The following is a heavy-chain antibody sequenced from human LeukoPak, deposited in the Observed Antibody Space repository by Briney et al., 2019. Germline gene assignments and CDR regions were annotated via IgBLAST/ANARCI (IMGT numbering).Heavy chain of an antibody. D-gene: IGHD3-22*01. CDR2: ISSTRSYM. V-gene: IGHV3-21*06. J-gene: IGHJ4*02. CDR3: ARDRYYYDDSGSDY. CDR1: GFTFSSYS. Sequence: GSLRLSCAASGFTFSSYSMNWVRQAPGKGLEWASSISSTRSYMYYSDSVKGRFTISRDNAKNSLYLQMNSLRAEDTAVYYCARDRYYYDDSGSDYWGQGTLVTVSS.